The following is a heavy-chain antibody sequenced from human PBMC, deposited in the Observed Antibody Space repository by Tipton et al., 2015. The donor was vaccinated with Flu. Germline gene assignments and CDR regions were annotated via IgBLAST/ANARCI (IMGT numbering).Heavy chain of an antibody. J-gene: IGHJ6*02. CDR3: ARRVAGSGMAV. CDR1: GDSISSYY. Sequence: TLSLTCTVSGDSISSYYWTWIRQSPGKGLEWIGYISYSGSTNYNPSFKSRVTISIDTSKNQFSLRLSSVTAADTAVYYCARRVAGSGMAVWGQGTTVTVSS. V-gene: IGHV4-59*08. D-gene: IGHD3-10*01. CDR2: ISYSGST.